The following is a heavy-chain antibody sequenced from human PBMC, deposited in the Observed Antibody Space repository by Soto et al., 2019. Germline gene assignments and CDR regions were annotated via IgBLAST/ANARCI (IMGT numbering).Heavy chain of an antibody. Sequence: QVQLRESGPGLVMPSQTLSLTCTVSGDSISSGNKYWSWIRQPPGKGLEWIGYIFSRGTTYYNPSLQGRFTMSLDASQNQFSLKLDSLTDADTAVYFCARVPSPFDYYYAMDVWGQGTTVTVSS. CDR2: IFSRGTT. V-gene: IGHV4-30-4*01. D-gene: IGHD3-16*01. CDR3: ARVPSPFDYYYAMDV. CDR1: GDSISSGNKY. J-gene: IGHJ6*02.